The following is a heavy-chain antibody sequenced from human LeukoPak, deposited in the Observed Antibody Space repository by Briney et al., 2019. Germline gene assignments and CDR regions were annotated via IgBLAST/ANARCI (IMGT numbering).Heavy chain of an antibody. V-gene: IGHV1-46*01. CDR2: INPSGGST. CDR1: GYTFTSYY. CDR3: ARGSTMVRGYPPLSHFDY. Sequence: GASVKVSCKASGYTFTSYYMHWVRQAPGQGLEWMGIINPSGGSTSYAQKFQGRVTMTRDTSTSTVYMELSSLRSEDTAVYYCARGSTMVRGYPPLSHFDYWGQGTLVTVSS. D-gene: IGHD3-10*01. J-gene: IGHJ4*02.